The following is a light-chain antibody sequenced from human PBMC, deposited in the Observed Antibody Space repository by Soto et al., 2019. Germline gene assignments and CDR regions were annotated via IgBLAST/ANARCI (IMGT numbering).Light chain of an antibody. CDR1: QSISSY. J-gene: IGKJ2*03. V-gene: IGKV1-39*01. Sequence: DVQMTQSPSTLSASVGDRVTITCRASQSISSYLNWYQQKPGKAPKLLIYAASSLQSGVPSRFSGSGSGTDFTLTISSLQPEDSAIYYCQQSYGTQYSFGPGTKVDIK. CDR3: QQSYGTQYS. CDR2: AAS.